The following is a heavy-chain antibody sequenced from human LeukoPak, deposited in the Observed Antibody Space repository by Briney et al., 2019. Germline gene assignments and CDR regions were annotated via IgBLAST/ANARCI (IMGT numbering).Heavy chain of an antibody. J-gene: IGHJ6*03. V-gene: IGHV1-18*01. D-gene: IGHD3-3*01. CDR3: ARLALDLWHGYTELYDFYILV. CDR1: RYTFTRSC. CDR2: ISAYNGNT. Sequence: GASAKDSSKASRYTFTRSCVSGGPHAPGQGLEWMGWISAYNGNTHYAQTLQGRVTMTTDTSTSTAYMELRSLRSDDTAVYYCARLALDLWHGYTELYDFYILVWGERTTVTVSS.